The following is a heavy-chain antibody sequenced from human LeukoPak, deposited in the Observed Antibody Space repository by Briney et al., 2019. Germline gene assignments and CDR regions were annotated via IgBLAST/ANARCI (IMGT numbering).Heavy chain of an antibody. CDR1: GYCFTSYW. CDR3: ARGLTGSTRYFDF. Sequence: GESLKISCKGSGYCFTSYWIGWVRQMPGKGLEWMGIIYPGDSDTRYSPSFQGQVTISADKSIGTAYLQWSSLKASDTAMYYCARGLTGSTRYFDFWGQGTLVTVSS. V-gene: IGHV5-51*01. D-gene: IGHD1-7*01. J-gene: IGHJ4*02. CDR2: IYPGDSDT.